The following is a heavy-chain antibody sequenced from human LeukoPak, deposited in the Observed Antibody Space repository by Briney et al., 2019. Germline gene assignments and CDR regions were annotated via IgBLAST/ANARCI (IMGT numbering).Heavy chain of an antibody. CDR1: GFTFSSYA. J-gene: IGHJ4*02. V-gene: IGHV3-23*01. CDR2: ISGSGGST. CDR3: AKGRLYSSGYLPPNDY. D-gene: IGHD3-22*01. Sequence: PGGSLRLSCAASGFTFSSYAMSWVRQAPGKGLEWVSAISGSGGSTYYADSVKGRFTISRDNSKNTLYLQMNSLRAEDTAVYYCAKGRLYSSGYLPPNDYWGQGTLVTVSS.